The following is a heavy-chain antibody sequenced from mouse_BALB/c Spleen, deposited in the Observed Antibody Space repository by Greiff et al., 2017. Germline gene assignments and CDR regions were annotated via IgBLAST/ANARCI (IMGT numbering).Heavy chain of an antibody. Sequence: VQLQQSGAELAKPGASVKMSCKASGYTFTSYWMHWVKQRPGQGLEWIGYINPSTGYTEYNQKFKDKATLTADKSSSTAYMQLSSLTSEDSAVYYCARDYRSYFDYWGQGTTLTVSS. J-gene: IGHJ2*01. V-gene: IGHV1-7*01. CDR2: INPSTGYT. CDR3: ARDYRSYFDY. D-gene: IGHD2-14*01. CDR1: GYTFTSYW.